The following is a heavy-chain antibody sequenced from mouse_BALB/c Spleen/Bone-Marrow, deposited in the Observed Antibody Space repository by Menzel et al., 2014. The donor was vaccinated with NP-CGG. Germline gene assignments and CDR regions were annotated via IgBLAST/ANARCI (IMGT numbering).Heavy chain of an antibody. CDR3: ARHHGDYFYYALDY. CDR1: GFTFSSYT. Sequence: EVKLVESGGGFVQPGGSLKLSCAASGFTFSSYTMSWVRQTPEKRLEWVAYISNGGGSAYYSDTVKGRFTISRDNAKNTLYLQMSSLKSEDTAMYYGARHHGDYFYYALDYWGQGTSVTVSS. J-gene: IGHJ4*01. D-gene: IGHD2-13*01. CDR2: ISNGGGSA. V-gene: IGHV5-12-2*01.